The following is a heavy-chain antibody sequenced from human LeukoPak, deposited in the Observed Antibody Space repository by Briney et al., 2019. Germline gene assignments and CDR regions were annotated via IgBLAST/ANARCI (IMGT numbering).Heavy chain of an antibody. J-gene: IGHJ6*02. Sequence: TGGSLRLSCAASGFTFSSYSMNWVRQAPGKGLEWVSSISSSSSYIYYADSVKGRFTISGDNAKNSLYLQMNSLRAEDTAVYYCARHGVYYGMDVWGQGTTVTVSS. CDR2: ISSSSSYI. CDR1: GFTFSSYS. CDR3: ARHGVYYGMDV. D-gene: IGHD3-10*01. V-gene: IGHV3-21*01.